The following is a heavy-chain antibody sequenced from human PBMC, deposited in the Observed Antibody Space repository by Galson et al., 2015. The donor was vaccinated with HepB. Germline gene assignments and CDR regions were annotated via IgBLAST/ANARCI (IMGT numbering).Heavy chain of an antibody. CDR1: GGSFSGYY. V-gene: IGHV4-34*01. CDR2: INHSGST. Sequence: ETLSLTCAVYGGSFSGYYWSWIRQPPGKGLEWIGEINHSGSTNYNPSLKSRVTISVDTSKNQFSLKLSSVTAADTAVYYCARGRRYSYGYGHRYGMDVWGQGTTVTVSS. D-gene: IGHD5-18*01. CDR3: ARGRRYSYGYGHRYGMDV. J-gene: IGHJ6*02.